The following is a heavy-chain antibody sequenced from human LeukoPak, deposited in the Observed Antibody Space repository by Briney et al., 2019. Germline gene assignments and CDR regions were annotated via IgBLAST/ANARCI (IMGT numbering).Heavy chain of an antibody. CDR3: ARDDIGGSRTSCQYSGYDQGGFDY. CDR1: GYTFTSYG. D-gene: IGHD5-12*01. CDR2: ISAYNGNT. Sequence: ASVKVSCKASGYTFTSYGISWVRQAPGQGLEWMGWISAYNGNTNYAQKLQGRVTMTTDTSTSTAYMELRSLRSDDTAVYYCARDDIGGSRTSCQYSGYDQGGFDYWGQGTLVTVSS. V-gene: IGHV1-18*04. J-gene: IGHJ4*02.